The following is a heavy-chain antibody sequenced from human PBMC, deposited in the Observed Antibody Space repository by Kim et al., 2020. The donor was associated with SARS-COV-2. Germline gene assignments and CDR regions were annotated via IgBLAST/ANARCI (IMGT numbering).Heavy chain of an antibody. D-gene: IGHD3-10*01. V-gene: IGHV3-21*01. CDR1: GFTFSSYS. Sequence: GGSLRLSCAASGFTFSSYSMNWVRQAPGKGLEWVSSISSSSSYIYYADSVKGRFTISRDNAKNSLYLQMNSLRAEDTAVYYCARDPDPWVRGVMVYFDYWGQGTLVTVSS. CDR3: ARDPDPWVRGVMVYFDY. J-gene: IGHJ4*02. CDR2: ISSSSSYI.